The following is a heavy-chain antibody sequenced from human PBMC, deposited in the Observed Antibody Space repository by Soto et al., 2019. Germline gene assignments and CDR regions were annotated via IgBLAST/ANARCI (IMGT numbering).Heavy chain of an antibody. V-gene: IGHV4-38-2*01. J-gene: IGHJ6*02. CDR3: ARTFDYYGMDG. CDR1: GYSIASGYY. CDR2: IYHAGSV. Sequence: SETLSLTCAVSGYSIASGYYWAGIRQSPGKGLEWIGSIYHAGSVYYNPSLNSRVAVSLDTSKNHFSLKLTSVTAADTAVYYCARTFDYYGMDGWGPGTTLT.